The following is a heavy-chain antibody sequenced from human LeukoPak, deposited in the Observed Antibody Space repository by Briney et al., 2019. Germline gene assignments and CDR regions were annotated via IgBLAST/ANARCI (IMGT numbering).Heavy chain of an antibody. CDR2: ISHTGSTM. V-gene: IGHV3-48*04. CDR1: GFSFSSYS. CDR3: ARARGAGPGAHFDY. J-gene: IGHJ4*02. D-gene: IGHD3-10*01. Sequence: LPGGSLRLSCAASGFSFSSYSLNWVRQAPGKGLEWVSYISHTGSTMSYADSVKGRFTISRDNARNSLYLQMNSLRAEDTAVYYCARARGAGPGAHFDYWGQGTLVTVSS.